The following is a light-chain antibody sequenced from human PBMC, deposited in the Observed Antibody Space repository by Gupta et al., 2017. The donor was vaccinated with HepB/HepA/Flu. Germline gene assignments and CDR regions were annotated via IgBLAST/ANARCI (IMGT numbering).Light chain of an antibody. Sequence: VLTQSPFSLPVTPGEPASISCRSSQSLLHSNGYNSLEWYLQKPGQSPQLLIDLGSNRASGVPDRVSGSGSGTDFTRKSSRVEAEDVGVYYGMQSLQTPPRNNFGQGTKLEIK. CDR3: MQSLQTPPRNN. CDR2: LGS. J-gene: IGKJ2*01. V-gene: IGKV2-28*01. CDR1: QSLLHSNGYNS.